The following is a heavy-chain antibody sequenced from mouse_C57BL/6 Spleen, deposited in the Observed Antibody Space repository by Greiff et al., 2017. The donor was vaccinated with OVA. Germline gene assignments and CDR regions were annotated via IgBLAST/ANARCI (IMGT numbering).Heavy chain of an antibody. CDR3: ARGGYYYGSSSYYFDY. J-gene: IGHJ2*01. D-gene: IGHD1-1*01. V-gene: IGHV1-61*01. Sequence: QVQLQQPGAELVRPGSSVKLSCKASGYTFTSYWMDWVKQRPGQGLEWIGNIYPSDSETHYNQKFKDKATLTVDKSSSTAYMQLSSLTSEDSAVYYCARGGYYYGSSSYYFDYWGQGTTLTVSS. CDR1: GYTFTSYW. CDR2: IYPSDSET.